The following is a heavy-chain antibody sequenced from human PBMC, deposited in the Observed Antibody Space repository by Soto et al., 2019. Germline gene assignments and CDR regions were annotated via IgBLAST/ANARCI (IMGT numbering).Heavy chain of an antibody. D-gene: IGHD3-10*01. Sequence: SVKVSCRTSGYTSSRIGISLVRQAPGQGLEWMGWISPHKDDTYYAQRLQGRVTMTTDTSTSTAYMELRSLRSDDTAVYFCARDLDGSGSYYTNYWGQGTLVTVSS. CDR1: GYTSSRIG. CDR3: ARDLDGSGSYYTNY. J-gene: IGHJ4*02. V-gene: IGHV1-18*01. CDR2: ISPHKDDT.